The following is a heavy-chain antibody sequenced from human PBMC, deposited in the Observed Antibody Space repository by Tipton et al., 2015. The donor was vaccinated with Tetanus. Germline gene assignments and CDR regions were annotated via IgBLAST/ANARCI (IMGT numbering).Heavy chain of an antibody. CDR1: GYTSSSHY. V-gene: IGHV3-74*02. CDR2: INTDGRRT. Sequence: QLVQSGGGVVQSGRSLRLSCVASGYTSSSHYMHWVRRVPGKGLVWVSRINTDGRRTHYADSVKGRFTISRDSAKNTLYLQMNSLRPDDTSIYYCARRSLTNYGLDVWGQGTTVTVSS. CDR3: ARRSLTNYGLDV. J-gene: IGHJ6*02. D-gene: IGHD1/OR15-1a*01.